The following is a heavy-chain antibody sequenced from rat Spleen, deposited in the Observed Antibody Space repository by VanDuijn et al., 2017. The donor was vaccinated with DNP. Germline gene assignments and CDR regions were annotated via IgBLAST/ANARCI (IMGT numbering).Heavy chain of an antibody. J-gene: IGHJ2*01. CDR3: ARWGGDYFDY. CDR2: ISYDGSSA. V-gene: IGHV5-22*01. CDR1: GFTFSDYY. Sequence: EVQLVESGGGLVQPGRSLKLSCAASGFTFSDYYMAWVRQAPKKGLEWVATISYDGSSAYYRDSVKGRFTVSRDNAKTTLYLQMSSLRSEDMATYYCARWGGDYFDYWGQGVMVTVSS.